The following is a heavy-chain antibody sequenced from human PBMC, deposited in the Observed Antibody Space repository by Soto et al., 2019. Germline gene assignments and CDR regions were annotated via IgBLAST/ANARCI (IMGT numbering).Heavy chain of an antibody. CDR3: TTEHVFFFLAEDGIRDVRSVSAFLLNRSSDL. V-gene: IGHV3-15*07. Sequence: KGLEWVGRIKSKTDGGTTDYAAPVKGRFTISRDDSKNTLYLQMNSMKTEDTAVYYCTTEHVFFFLAEDGIRDVRSVSAFLLNRSSDL. D-gene: IGHD3-10*02. J-gene: IGHJ2*01. CDR2: IKSKTDGGTT.